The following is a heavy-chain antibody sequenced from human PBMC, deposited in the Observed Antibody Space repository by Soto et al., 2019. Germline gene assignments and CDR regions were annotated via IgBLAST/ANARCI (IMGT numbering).Heavy chain of an antibody. V-gene: IGHV3-21*01. CDR3: ARSFAAARLWEYFQH. Sequence: GSLRLSCAASGFTFSSYSMNWVRQAPGKGLEWVSSISSSSSYIYYADSVKGRFTISRDNAKNSLYLQMNSLRAEDTAVYYCARSFAAARLWEYFQHWGQGTLVTVSS. CDR1: GFTFSSYS. CDR2: ISSSSSYI. D-gene: IGHD6-6*01. J-gene: IGHJ1*01.